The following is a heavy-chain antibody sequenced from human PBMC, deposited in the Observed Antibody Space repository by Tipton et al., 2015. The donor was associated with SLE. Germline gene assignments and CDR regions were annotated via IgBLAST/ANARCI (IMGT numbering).Heavy chain of an antibody. CDR3: AREGYSYGPFDY. CDR2: IYYSGST. Sequence: TLSLTCTVSGGSISSYYWSWIRQPAGKGLEWIGRIYYSGSTNYNPSLKSRVTISVDTSKNQFSLKLSSVTAADTAVYYCAREGYSYGPFDYWGQGTLVTVSS. J-gene: IGHJ4*02. D-gene: IGHD5-18*01. CDR1: GGSISSYY. V-gene: IGHV4-4*07.